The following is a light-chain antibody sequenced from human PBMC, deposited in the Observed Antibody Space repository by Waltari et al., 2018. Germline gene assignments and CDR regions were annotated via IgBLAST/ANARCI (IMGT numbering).Light chain of an antibody. J-gene: IGKJ2*01. V-gene: IGKV2-28*01. CDR3: MQVLQTPFT. Sequence: DIVMTQSPLSLPVTPGEPASISCRSSQRLLLLRNSGNTYLAGYLQRPGQSSQLLISLGFNRAYGVPDRFSGSGSGTDFTLKISKVEAEDVGIYDCMQVLQTPFTFGQGTKLEIQ. CDR2: LGF. CDR1: QRLLLLRNSGNTY.